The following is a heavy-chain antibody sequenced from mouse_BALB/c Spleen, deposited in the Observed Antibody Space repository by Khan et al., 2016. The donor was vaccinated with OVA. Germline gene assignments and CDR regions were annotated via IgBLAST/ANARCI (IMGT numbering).Heavy chain of an antibody. V-gene: IGHV5-17*02. CDR2: ISGDSTTI. D-gene: IGHD1-1*01. Sequence: EVELVESGGGLVQPGGSRKLSCVASGFTFSSFGMHWVRQAPEKGREWVAYISGDSTTIYYTDTVKGRFTISRDNPRKTLFLKMTSLRSEDMAMYYCTRSYFFGYYFDQWGQGTTLTVSS. CDR3: TRSYFFGYYFDQ. J-gene: IGHJ2*01. CDR1: GFTFSSFG.